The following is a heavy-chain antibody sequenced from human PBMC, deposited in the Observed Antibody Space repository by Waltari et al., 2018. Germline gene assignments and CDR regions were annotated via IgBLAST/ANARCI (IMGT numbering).Heavy chain of an antibody. CDR1: GFALSGHW. CDR3: VRTNAFDI. V-gene: IGHV3-7*01. J-gene: IGHJ3*02. CDR2: IKYDGSDK. Sequence: EVQLVESGGGLVQPGGSLRLSCAASGFALSGHWMNWVRQAPGKWLEGVASIKYDGSDKDYVDSAKGRFTISRDNAKNSLHLQMNSLRAEDTAVYYCVRTNAFDIWGQGTMVTVSS.